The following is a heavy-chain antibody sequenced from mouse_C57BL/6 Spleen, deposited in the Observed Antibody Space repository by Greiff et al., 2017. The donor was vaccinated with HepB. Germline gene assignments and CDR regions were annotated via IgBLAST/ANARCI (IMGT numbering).Heavy chain of an antibody. D-gene: IGHD2-1*01. CDR2: IDPENGDT. CDR1: GFNIKDAY. Sequence: EVQLQQSGAELVRPGASVKLSCTASGFNIKDAYMHWVKQRPEQGLEWIGWIDPENGDTAYASKFQGKATITADTSSHTAYLPLSSLTSADTAVYNWTTYCNVAWCADWGQGTLVTVSA. CDR3: TTYCNVAWCAD. J-gene: IGHJ3*01. V-gene: IGHV14-4*01.